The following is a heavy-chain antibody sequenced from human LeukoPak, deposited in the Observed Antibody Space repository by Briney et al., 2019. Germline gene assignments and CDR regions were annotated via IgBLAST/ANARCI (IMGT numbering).Heavy chain of an antibody. CDR1: GGSISSYY. D-gene: IGHD6-13*01. V-gene: IGHV4-4*07. Sequence: SETLSLTCTVSGGSISSYYWSWIRQPAGKGLEWIGRIYTSGSTNYNPSLKSRVTISVDTSKNQFSLKLSSVTAADTAVFYCATYSSSWSSFDYWGQGTLVTVSS. CDR2: IYTSGST. J-gene: IGHJ4*02. CDR3: ATYSSSWSSFDY.